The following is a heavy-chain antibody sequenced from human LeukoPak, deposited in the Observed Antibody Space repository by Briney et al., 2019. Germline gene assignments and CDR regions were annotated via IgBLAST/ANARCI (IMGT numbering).Heavy chain of an antibody. Sequence: PGRSLRLSCAASGFTFSSYAMHWVRQAPGKGLEWVAVISYDGSNKYYADSVKGRFTISRDNSKNTLYLQMNSLRAEDTAVYYCAKTAHYGSTEHAYYFDYWGQGTLVTVSS. CDR1: GFTFSSYA. CDR3: AKTAHYGSTEHAYYFDY. D-gene: IGHD3-10*01. V-gene: IGHV3-30*04. J-gene: IGHJ4*02. CDR2: ISYDGSNK.